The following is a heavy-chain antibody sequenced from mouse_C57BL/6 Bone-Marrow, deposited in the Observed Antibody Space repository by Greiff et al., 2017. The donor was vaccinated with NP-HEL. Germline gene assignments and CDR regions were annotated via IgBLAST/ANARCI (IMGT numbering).Heavy chain of an antibody. V-gene: IGHV14-4*01. Sequence: VQLQQSGAELVRPGASVKLSCTASGFNITDDYMHWVKQRPEQGLEWIGWIYPENGDTEYASKFQGQATIPADTSSNTAYLQLSSLTSEDTAVYYCTTEEDDYDAFFAYWGQGTLVTVSA. CDR3: TTEEDDYDAFFAY. D-gene: IGHD2-4*01. J-gene: IGHJ3*01. CDR2: IYPENGDT. CDR1: GFNITDDY.